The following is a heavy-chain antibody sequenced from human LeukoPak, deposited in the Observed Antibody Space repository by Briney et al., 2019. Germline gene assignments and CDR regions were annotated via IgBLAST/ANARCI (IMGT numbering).Heavy chain of an antibody. Sequence: ASVKVSCKASGYTFIGYYMHWVRQAPGQGLEWMGWINPNSGGTNYAQKFQGRVTMTRDTSISTAYMELSRLRSDDTAVYYCARISIAAAGTDYWGQGTLVTVSS. J-gene: IGHJ4*02. CDR1: GYTFIGYY. CDR2: INPNSGGT. D-gene: IGHD6-13*01. CDR3: ARISIAAAGTDY. V-gene: IGHV1-2*02.